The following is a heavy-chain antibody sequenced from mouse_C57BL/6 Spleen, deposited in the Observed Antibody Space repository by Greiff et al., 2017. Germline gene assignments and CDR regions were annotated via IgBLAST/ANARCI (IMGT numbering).Heavy chain of an antibody. CDR3: ASYGSRSYYYAMEY. Sequence: QVHVKQPGTELVKPGASVKLSCKASGYTFTSYWMHWVKQRPGQGLEWIGNINPSNGGTNYNEKFKSKATLTVDKSSSTAYMQLSSLTSEDSAVYYCASYGSRSYYYAMEYWGQGTSVTVSS. J-gene: IGHJ4*01. D-gene: IGHD1-1*01. CDR2: INPSNGGT. CDR1: GYTFTSYW. V-gene: IGHV1-53*01.